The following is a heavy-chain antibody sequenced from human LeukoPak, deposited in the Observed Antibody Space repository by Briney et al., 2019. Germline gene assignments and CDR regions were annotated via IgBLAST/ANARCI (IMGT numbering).Heavy chain of an antibody. CDR3: ARDHPSGGSCFDY. D-gene: IGHD2-15*01. V-gene: IGHV4-31*03. CDR2: NYYSGST. CDR1: GGSISSGGYY. J-gene: IGHJ4*02. Sequence: SETLSLTCTVSGGSISSGGYYWSWIRQHPGKGLEWIGYNYYSGSTYYNPSLKSRVTISVDTSKNQFSLKLSSVTAADTAVYYCARDHPSGGSCFDYWGQGTLVTVPS.